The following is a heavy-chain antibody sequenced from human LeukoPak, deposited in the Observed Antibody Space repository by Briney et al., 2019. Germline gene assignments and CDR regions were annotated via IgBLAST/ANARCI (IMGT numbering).Heavy chain of an antibody. V-gene: IGHV4-34*01. D-gene: IGHD2-2*01. CDR1: GGSFSDYH. Sequence: SETLSLTCAVYGGSFSDYHWNWIRQPPGKGLEWIGEINHSGTSTNYNPSLKSRVTISVDTSKNQFSLKVNSVTAADTAVYYCARTTEDCSRTSCYQYWFDPWGQGTLVTVSS. CDR3: ARTTEDCSRTSCYQYWFDP. CDR2: INHSGTST. J-gene: IGHJ5*02.